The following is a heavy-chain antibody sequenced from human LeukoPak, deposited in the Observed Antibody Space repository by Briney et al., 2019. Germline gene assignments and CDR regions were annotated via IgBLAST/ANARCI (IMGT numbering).Heavy chain of an antibody. CDR1: GFTFSSYS. D-gene: IGHD3-22*01. J-gene: IGHJ4*02. CDR3: ARGPYDSSGYYFDC. CDR2: ISSSSSYI. V-gene: IGHV3-21*01. Sequence: GGSLRLSCAASGFTFSSYSMNWVRQAPGKGLEWVSSISSSSSYIYYADSVKGRFAISRDNAKNSLYLQMNSLRAEDTAVYYCARGPYDSSGYYFDCWGQGTLVTVSS.